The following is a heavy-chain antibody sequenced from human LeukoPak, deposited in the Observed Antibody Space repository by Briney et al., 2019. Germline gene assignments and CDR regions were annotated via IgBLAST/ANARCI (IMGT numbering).Heavy chain of an antibody. CDR2: ISAYNGNT. CDR3: ARDLNGYCSSTSCYQMGN. Sequence: GASVKVSCKASGYTFTSYGISWVRQAPGQGLEWMGWISAYNGNTNYAQKLQGRVTMTIDTSTSTAYMELRSLRSDDTAVYYCARDLNGYCSSTSCYQMGNWGQGTLVTVSS. V-gene: IGHV1-18*04. CDR1: GYTFTSYG. J-gene: IGHJ4*02. D-gene: IGHD2-2*01.